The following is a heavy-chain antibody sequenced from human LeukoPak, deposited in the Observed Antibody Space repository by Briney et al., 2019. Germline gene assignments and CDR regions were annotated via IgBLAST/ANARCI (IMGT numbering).Heavy chain of an antibody. V-gene: IGHV3-9*01. CDR3: AKDMSAAATNYYFDY. Sequence: GGSLRLSCAASGFTYDDYAMHWVRQAPGKGLEWVSGISWNSGSIGYADSVKGRFTISRDNAKNSLYLQMNSLRAEYTALYYCAKDMSAAATNYYFDYWGQGTLVTVFS. D-gene: IGHD2-2*01. CDR2: ISWNSGSI. CDR1: GFTYDDYA. J-gene: IGHJ4*02.